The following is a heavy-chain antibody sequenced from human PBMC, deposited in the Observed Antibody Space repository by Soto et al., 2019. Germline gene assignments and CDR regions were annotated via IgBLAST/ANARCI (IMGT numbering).Heavy chain of an antibody. J-gene: IGHJ5*02. Sequence: QVQLVQSGPEVKKPGSSVKVSCEASGVNAQYYGISWVRLAPGQGLEWMGRIKLMYGTTHYAQKFQARFTISAYTSTNTAFLQLSDLTSDDTAVYYCAGERGGSLFGSEPWGQGTLVTVSS. CDR3: AGERGGSLFGSEP. CDR1: GVNAQYYG. CDR2: IKLMYGTT. D-gene: IGHD3-3*01. V-gene: IGHV1-69*14.